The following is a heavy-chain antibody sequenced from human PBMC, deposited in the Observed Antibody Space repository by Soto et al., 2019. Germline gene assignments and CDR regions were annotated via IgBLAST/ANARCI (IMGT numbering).Heavy chain of an antibody. CDR3: ARVAYGAYHFDS. V-gene: IGHV3-74*01. CDR2: INSDGSTR. J-gene: IGHJ4*02. Sequence: EVQLVESGGGLVQPGGSLRLSCAAPGFSFSSYWMHWVRQAPGEGLVWVSRINSDGSTRSYADSVKGRFTISRDNAKNTLFLQMNSLRAEDTAVYYCARVAYGAYHFDSWGQGTLVT. CDR1: GFSFSSYW. D-gene: IGHD2-21*01.